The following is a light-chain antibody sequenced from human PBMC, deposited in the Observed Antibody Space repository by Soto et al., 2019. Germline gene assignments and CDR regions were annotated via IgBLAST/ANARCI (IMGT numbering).Light chain of an antibody. CDR3: QQYGSSRWT. CDR2: GAS. Sequence: EIVLTQSPDTLSLSPGERATHSCRASQSVSSIYLAWYQQKPGQAPRLLIYGASSRATGIPDRFSGSGSGTDFTLTISRLEPEDFAVYYCQQYGSSRWTFGQGTKV. J-gene: IGKJ1*01. CDR1: QSVSSIY. V-gene: IGKV3-20*01.